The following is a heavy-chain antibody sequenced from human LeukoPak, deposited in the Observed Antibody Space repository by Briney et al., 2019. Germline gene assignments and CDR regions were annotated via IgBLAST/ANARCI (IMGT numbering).Heavy chain of an antibody. D-gene: IGHD1-26*01. J-gene: IGHJ4*02. CDR2: ISKDGSNK. CDR1: GFTFSSYG. V-gene: IGHV3-30*18. CDR3: ANLPSSGSPRDR. Sequence: GGSLRLSCAASGFTFSSYGMHWVRQAPGKGLEWVAVISKDGSNKYYADSVKDRFTISRDNSKNTLYLQMNSLRAEDTAVYYCANLPSSGSPRDRWGQGTLVTVSS.